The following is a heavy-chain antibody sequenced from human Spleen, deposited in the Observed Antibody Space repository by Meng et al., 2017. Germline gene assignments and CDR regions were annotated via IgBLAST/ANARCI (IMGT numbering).Heavy chain of an antibody. CDR1: GGSFSGYY. Sequence: GSLRLSCAVYGGSFSGYYWTWIRQPPGKGLEWFGEVNHIRNINYNPSLKSRVTISVGTSKNQLSLELSSVTAADTAVYYCARGPWGYFDLWGRGTLVTVSS. CDR3: ARGPWGYFDL. D-gene: IGHD7-27*01. CDR2: VNHIRNI. J-gene: IGHJ2*01. V-gene: IGHV4-34*01.